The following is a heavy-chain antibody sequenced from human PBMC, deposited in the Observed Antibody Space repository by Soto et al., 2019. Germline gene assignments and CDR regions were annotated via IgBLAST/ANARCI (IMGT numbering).Heavy chain of an antibody. Sequence: SETLSLTCAVYGESFSGYYWSWIRQPPGKGLEWIGEINHSGSTNYNPSLKSRVTISVDTSKNQFSLKLNSVTAADTAVYYCARVNYGNYYYYYGMDVWGQGTTVTVSS. CDR3: ARVNYGNYYYYYGMDV. V-gene: IGHV4-34*01. D-gene: IGHD4-17*01. CDR2: INHSGST. J-gene: IGHJ6*02. CDR1: GESFSGYY.